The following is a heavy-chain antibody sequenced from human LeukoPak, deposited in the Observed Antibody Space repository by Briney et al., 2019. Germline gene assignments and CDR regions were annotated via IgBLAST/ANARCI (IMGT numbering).Heavy chain of an antibody. Sequence: SQTLSLTCAISGDSVSSNSAAWNWIRQSPSRGLEWLGRTYYRSKWYNDYAVSVKSRITINPDTSKNQFSLQLNSVTPKDTAVYYCARVRHSSGWLKNNWFDPWGQGTLVTVSS. CDR2: TYYRSKWYN. D-gene: IGHD6-19*01. V-gene: IGHV6-1*01. CDR3: ARVRHSSGWLKNNWFDP. CDR1: GDSVSSNSAA. J-gene: IGHJ5*02.